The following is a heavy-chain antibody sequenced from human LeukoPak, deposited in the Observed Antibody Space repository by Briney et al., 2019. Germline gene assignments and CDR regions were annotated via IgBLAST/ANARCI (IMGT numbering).Heavy chain of an antibody. J-gene: IGHJ4*02. V-gene: IGHV4-61*09. D-gene: IGHD3-10*01. CDR3: ARIQAWFGELGEV. CDR1: GGSISNGNYY. Sequence: SETLSLTCTVSGGSISNGNYYWSWIRQPAGKGLEWIGHIYTSGSTNYNPSLKSRVTISVDTSKNQFSLKLSSATAADTAVYFRARIQAWFGELGEVWGQGTLVTVSS. CDR2: IYTSGST.